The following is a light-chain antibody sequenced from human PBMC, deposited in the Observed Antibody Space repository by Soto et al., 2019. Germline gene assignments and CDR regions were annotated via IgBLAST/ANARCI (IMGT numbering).Light chain of an antibody. J-gene: IGKJ5*01. CDR3: QQYNNWPLIT. Sequence: EIVLTQSPGTLSLSPGERATLSCRASQSVSSSYLTWYQQKPGQPPRLLIYGASTRATGIPARFSGSGSGTEFTLTISSLQSEDFAVYYCQQYNNWPLITFGQGTRLEIK. CDR1: QSVSSSY. V-gene: IGKV3-15*01. CDR2: GAS.